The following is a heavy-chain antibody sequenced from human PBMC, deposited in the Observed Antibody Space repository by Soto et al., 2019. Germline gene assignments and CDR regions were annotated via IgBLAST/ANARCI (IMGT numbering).Heavy chain of an antibody. V-gene: IGHV3-21*01. CDR3: ARDVESDLATILDY. CDR1: GFTFSSYS. D-gene: IGHD5-12*01. CDR2: ISSSSSYI. Sequence: GGSLRLSCAASGFTFSSYSMNWVRQAPGKGLEWVSSISSSSSYIYYADSVKGRFTISRDNAKNSLYLQMNSLRAEDTAVYYCARDVESDLATILDYWGQGTLVTVSS. J-gene: IGHJ4*02.